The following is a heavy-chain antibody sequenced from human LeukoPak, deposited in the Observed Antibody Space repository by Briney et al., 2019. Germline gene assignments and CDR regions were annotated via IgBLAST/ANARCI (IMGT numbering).Heavy chain of an antibody. D-gene: IGHD6-13*01. J-gene: IGHJ4*02. CDR3: ARGYSSSWYLDY. CDR2: IYTSGST. Sequence: SETLSLTCTVSGGSISSYYWSWIRQPAGKGLEWIGRIYTSGSTNYNPSLKSRVTISVDTSKNQFSLKPSSVTAADTAVYYCARGYSSSWYLDYWGQGTLVTVSS. CDR1: GGSISSYY. V-gene: IGHV4-4*07.